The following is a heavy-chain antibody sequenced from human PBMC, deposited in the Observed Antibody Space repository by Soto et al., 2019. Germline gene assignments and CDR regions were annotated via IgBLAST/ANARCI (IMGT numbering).Heavy chain of an antibody. D-gene: IGHD6-19*01. CDR1: GGSISSYY. CDR3: ASSSGWYYFDY. Sequence: QVQLQESGPGLVKPSETLSLTCTVSGGSISSYYWSWIRQPPGKGLEWIASVYYSGSTNYNPSLNSSVTKSMGTSKDRFSGKMRSVTAAHTAVYYCASSSGWYYFDYWGRGALVIVSS. J-gene: IGHJ4*02. V-gene: IGHV4-59*01. CDR2: VYYSGST.